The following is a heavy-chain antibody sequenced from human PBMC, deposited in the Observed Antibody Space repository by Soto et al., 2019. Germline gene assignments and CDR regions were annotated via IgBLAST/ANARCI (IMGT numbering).Heavy chain of an antibody. V-gene: IGHV1-69*01. CDR1: GGTFSGYA. Sequence: QAQLMQSGAEVKKPGASVKVSCKASGGTFSGYAINWVRQAPGQGREGMGGIIPRLGITDYGQKFQGRITTAADESTGTAYMELRGLRSEDTAVYYCARDPRSITGTKTSDDFQPCGQGTLVSVSS. CDR3: ARDPRSITGTKTSDDFQP. J-gene: IGHJ1*01. D-gene: IGHD1-20*01. CDR2: IIPRLGIT.